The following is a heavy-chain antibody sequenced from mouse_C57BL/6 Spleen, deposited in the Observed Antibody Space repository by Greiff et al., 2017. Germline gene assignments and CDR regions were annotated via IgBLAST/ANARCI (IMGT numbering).Heavy chain of an antibody. V-gene: IGHV1-85*01. D-gene: IGHD1-1*01. Sequence: QVQLQQSGPELVKPGASVKLSCKASGYTFTSYDINWVKQRPGQGLEWIGWLYPRDGSTKYNEKFKGKATLTVDTSSSTAYMELHSLTSEDSAVYFCANPYGSSGGFAYWGQGTLVTVSA. CDR2: LYPRDGST. J-gene: IGHJ3*01. CDR3: ANPYGSSGGFAY. CDR1: GYTFTSYD.